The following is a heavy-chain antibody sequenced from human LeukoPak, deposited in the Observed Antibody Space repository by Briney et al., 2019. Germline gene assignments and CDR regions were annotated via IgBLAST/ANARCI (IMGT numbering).Heavy chain of an antibody. Sequence: SETLSLTCTVSRGSISSGSYYWRWIRQPAGKGLEWIGRIYTSGSTNYNPSLKSRVTISVDTSKNQFSLKLSSVTAADTAVYYCARGPHSSSLRNWFDPWGQGTLVTVSS. CDR3: ARGPHSSSLRNWFDP. D-gene: IGHD6-6*01. CDR1: RGSISSGSYY. J-gene: IGHJ5*02. V-gene: IGHV4-61*02. CDR2: IYTSGST.